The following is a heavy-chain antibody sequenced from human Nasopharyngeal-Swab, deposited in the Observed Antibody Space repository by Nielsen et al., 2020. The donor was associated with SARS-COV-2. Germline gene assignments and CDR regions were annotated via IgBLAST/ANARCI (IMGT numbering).Heavy chain of an antibody. Sequence: SETLSLTCIVSGDSMGRFWWSWIRQAPGKGLEWVGYISATGTTTYNPSLKSRATIFIDSSRRQFSLRLSSVTAADTAVYYCATDLDHFGGENRFDSWGQGTLVTVSS. D-gene: IGHD4-23*01. CDR1: GDSMGRFW. CDR2: ISATGTT. V-gene: IGHV4-4*08. J-gene: IGHJ4*02. CDR3: ATDLDHFGGENRFDS.